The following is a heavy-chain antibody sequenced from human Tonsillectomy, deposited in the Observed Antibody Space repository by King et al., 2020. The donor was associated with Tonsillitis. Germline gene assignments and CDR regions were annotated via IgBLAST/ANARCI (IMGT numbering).Heavy chain of an antibody. Sequence: VQLVESGGGLVQPGRSLRLSCAASGFTFDDYAMHWVRQAPGKGLEWVSGISWNSGSIGYADSVKGRFTISRDNAKNSLYLQMNSLRAEDTALYYCAKDGVEETYFDYWGQGTLVTVSS. CDR1: GFTFDDYA. CDR2: ISWNSGSI. CDR3: AKDGVEETYFDY. V-gene: IGHV3-9*01. D-gene: IGHD3-3*01. J-gene: IGHJ4*02.